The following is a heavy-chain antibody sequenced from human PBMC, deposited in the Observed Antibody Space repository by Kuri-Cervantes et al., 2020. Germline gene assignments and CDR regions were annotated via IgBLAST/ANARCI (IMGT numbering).Heavy chain of an antibody. J-gene: IGHJ4*02. CDR3: TTVRYSSSWY. V-gene: IGHV3-15*01. CDR1: GFTFSNAW. D-gene: IGHD6-13*01. CDR2: IKSKTDGGTT. Sequence: GESLKISCAASGFTFSNAWMSWVRQAPGKGLEWVGHIKSKTDGGTTDYAAPVKGRFTISRDDSKNTLYLQMNSLKTEDTAVYYCTTVRYSSSWYWGQGTLVTVSS.